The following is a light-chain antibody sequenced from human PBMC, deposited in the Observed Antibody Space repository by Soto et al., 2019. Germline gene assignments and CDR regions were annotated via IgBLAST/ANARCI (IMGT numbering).Light chain of an antibody. CDR2: DVS. CDR3: TSYASSSTYV. J-gene: IGLJ1*01. CDR1: SSDVGGYNH. V-gene: IGLV2-14*03. Sequence: QSALTQPASVSGSPGQSNTISCTGTSSDVGGYNHVSWYQQHPGKAPKLMIYDVSNRPSGVSNRFFGSKSDNTASLTISGLQAEDEADYYCTSYASSSTYVFGTGTKVTVL.